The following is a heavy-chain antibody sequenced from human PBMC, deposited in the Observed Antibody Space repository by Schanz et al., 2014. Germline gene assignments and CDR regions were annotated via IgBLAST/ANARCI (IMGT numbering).Heavy chain of an antibody. D-gene: IGHD1-1*01. J-gene: IGHJ5*02. V-gene: IGHV3-23*01. CDR1: GFSFSSYA. CDR3: TRDVRLDRRGNWFEP. CDR2: ILGLASTT. Sequence: EVQLLESGGGLVQPGGSLRLSCAASGFSFSSYAMGWVRQARGKGLEWVSAILGLASTTYYADSVKGRFTISRDNSKNLLYLQMNSLRAEDTAVYYCTRDVRLDRRGNWFEPWGQGTLVTVYS.